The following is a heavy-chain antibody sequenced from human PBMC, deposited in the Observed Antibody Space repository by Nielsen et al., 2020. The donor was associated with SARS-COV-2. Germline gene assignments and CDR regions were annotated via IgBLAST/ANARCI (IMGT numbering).Heavy chain of an antibody. CDR1: GGSISSSSYY. J-gene: IGHJ4*02. Sequence: GSLTLSCTVSGGSISSSSYYWGWLRQPPGKGLEWIGSIYYSGSTYYNPSLKSRVTISVDTSKNQYSLKLSSVTAADTAVYYCARRDSSGLFGSFDYWGQGTLVTVSS. CDR3: ARRDSSGLFGSFDY. D-gene: IGHD3-22*01. CDR2: IYYSGST. V-gene: IGHV4-39*01.